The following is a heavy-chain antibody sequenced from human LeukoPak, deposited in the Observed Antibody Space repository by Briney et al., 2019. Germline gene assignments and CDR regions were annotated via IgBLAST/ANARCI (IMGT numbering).Heavy chain of an antibody. D-gene: IGHD3-22*01. Sequence: PSETLSLTCAVYGGSFSGYYWSWIRQPPGKGLEWIGEINHSGSTNYNPSLKSRVTISVDTSKNQFSLKLSSVTAADTAVYYCARQDPKPWRRDYYDSSGPIGLPDYWGQGTLVTVSS. CDR3: ARQDPKPWRRDYYDSSGPIGLPDY. J-gene: IGHJ4*02. CDR1: GGSFSGYY. V-gene: IGHV4-34*01. CDR2: INHSGST.